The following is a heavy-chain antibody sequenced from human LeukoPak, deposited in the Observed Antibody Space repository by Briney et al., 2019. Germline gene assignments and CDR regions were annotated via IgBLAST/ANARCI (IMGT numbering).Heavy chain of an antibody. CDR2: TYYKPKWNN. Sequence: SQTLSLTCAISGDSVSSKSATWNWIRQSPSRGLEWLGRTYYKPKWNNDYAISVKSRITITPDTPKNQFSLHLNSVTPEDTAVYFCARSAAGTLDYWGQGTLVTVSS. V-gene: IGHV6-1*01. CDR1: GDSVSSKSAT. CDR3: ARSAAGTLDY. J-gene: IGHJ4*02. D-gene: IGHD6-13*01.